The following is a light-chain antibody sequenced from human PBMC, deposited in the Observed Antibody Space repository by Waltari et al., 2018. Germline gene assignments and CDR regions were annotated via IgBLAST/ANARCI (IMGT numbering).Light chain of an antibody. CDR3: HHSDSLPYS. J-gene: IGKJ2*03. V-gene: IGKV6-21*01. Sequence: EIVLTHSPHSQSVTLKEKVTIACRARHSTGGRLHWYQKKPDQCPNILIMYASQSLSGVPSRFSGSGSGTDFTLTIDGLEAEDAATYYCHHSDSLPYSFGQGTKLEIK. CDR1: HSTGGR. CDR2: YAS.